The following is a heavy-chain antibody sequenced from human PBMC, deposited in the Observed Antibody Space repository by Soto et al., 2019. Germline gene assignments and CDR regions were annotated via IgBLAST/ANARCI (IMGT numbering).Heavy chain of an antibody. CDR1: GFTFSSYA. CDR3: ATDLASMAARLVAGYSTSWYHEY. J-gene: IGHJ4*02. D-gene: IGHD6-13*01. Sequence: EVQLLESGGGLVQPGGSLRLSCAASGFTFSSYAVSWVRQAPGMGLEWVSAISGSGSNTYYTDSVKGRFTISRDNSKNTLYLHVNSPRAEATAVYYYATDLASMAARLVAGYSTSWYHEYWGQGTLVTVSS. CDR2: ISGSGSNT. V-gene: IGHV3-23*01.